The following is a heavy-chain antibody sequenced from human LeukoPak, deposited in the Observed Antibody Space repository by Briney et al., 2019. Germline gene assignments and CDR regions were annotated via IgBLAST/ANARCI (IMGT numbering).Heavy chain of an antibody. J-gene: IGHJ5*02. CDR3: ARRTAARGWFDP. V-gene: IGHV4-34*01. CDR2: INYSGST. D-gene: IGHD3-10*01. Sequence: PSETLSLTCAVYGGSLSGYYWPWIRQAPGKGLEWIGDINYSGSTNYNPSLNSRVTLSVDTSKLQLSLKLSSVTAADTAVYYCARRTAARGWFDPWGQGTLVTVSS. CDR1: GGSLSGYY.